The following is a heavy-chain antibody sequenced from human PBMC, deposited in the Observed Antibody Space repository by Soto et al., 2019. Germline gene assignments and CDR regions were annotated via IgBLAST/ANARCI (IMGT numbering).Heavy chain of an antibody. D-gene: IGHD1-26*01. CDR3: ARDSYSGSYFGWGQDYFDY. CDR2: ISSSSSYI. Sequence: ESGGGLVKPGGSLRLSCAASGFTFSSYSMNWVRQAPGKGLEWVSSISSSSSYIYYADSVKGRFTISRDNAKNSLYLQMNSLRAEDTAVYYCARDSYSGSYFGWGQDYFDYWGQGTLVTVSS. J-gene: IGHJ4*02. CDR1: GFTFSSYS. V-gene: IGHV3-21*01.